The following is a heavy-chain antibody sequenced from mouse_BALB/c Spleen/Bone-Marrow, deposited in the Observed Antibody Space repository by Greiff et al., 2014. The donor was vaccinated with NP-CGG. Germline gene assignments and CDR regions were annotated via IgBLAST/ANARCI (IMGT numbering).Heavy chain of an antibody. CDR2: IYPGDGDT. V-gene: IGHV1-82*01. Sequence: QVQLQQPGPELVKPGASVKISCKASGYAFSSSWMNWVEQRPGQGLEWIGRIYPGDGDTNYNGKFKGKATLTADKSSSTAYMQLSSLTSVDSAVYFCARSYYGSSYYFDYWGQGTTLTVSS. J-gene: IGHJ2*01. CDR3: ARSYYGSSYYFDY. D-gene: IGHD1-1*01. CDR1: GYAFSSSW.